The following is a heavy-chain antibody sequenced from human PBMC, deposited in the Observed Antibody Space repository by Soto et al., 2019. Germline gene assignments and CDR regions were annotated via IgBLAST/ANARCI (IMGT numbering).Heavy chain of an antibody. V-gene: IGHV4-4*02. CDR1: SGSIDNVYW. D-gene: IGHD6-19*01. CDR3: ARVRGSWLGKGESYYFDY. CDR2: TSHDGVT. Sequence: SETLSLTCAVSSGSIDNVYWWSWVRQSPGKGLEWIGETSHDGVTNYNPSLEGRVTISIDTSEDQFSLKLTSVTAADTAVYYCARVRGSWLGKGESYYFDYWGQGTLVTVSS. J-gene: IGHJ4*02.